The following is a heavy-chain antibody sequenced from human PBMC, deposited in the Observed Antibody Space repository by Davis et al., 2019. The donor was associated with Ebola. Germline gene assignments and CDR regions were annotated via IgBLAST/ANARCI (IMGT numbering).Heavy chain of an antibody. CDR2: FDPEDGET. V-gene: IGHV1-24*01. CDR1: PYSLTVLA. J-gene: IGHJ5*02. Sequence: AASVKVSCKVSPYSLTVLALQWVRQAPGKGLEWMGGFDPEDGETIYAQKFQGRLTMTEDTSTDTAYMELSSLRSEDTAVYYCAADYSGSHLYNWFDHWGQGTLVTVSS. CDR3: AADYSGSHLYNWFDH. D-gene: IGHD6-6*01.